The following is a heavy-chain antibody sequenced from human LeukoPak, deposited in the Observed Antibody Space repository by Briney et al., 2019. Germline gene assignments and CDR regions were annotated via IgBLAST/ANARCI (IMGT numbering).Heavy chain of an antibody. CDR3: AKDYCSGGSCSSDY. V-gene: IGHV3-30*18. CDR1: GFTFSSYG. CDR2: ISYDGSNK. J-gene: IGHJ4*02. Sequence: GGSLRLSCAASGFTFSSYGMHWVRQAPGKGLEWVAVISYDGSNKYYADSVKGRFTISRDNSKNTLYLQMNSLRAEDTAVYYCAKDYCSGGSCSSDYWGQGTLVTVSS. D-gene: IGHD2-15*01.